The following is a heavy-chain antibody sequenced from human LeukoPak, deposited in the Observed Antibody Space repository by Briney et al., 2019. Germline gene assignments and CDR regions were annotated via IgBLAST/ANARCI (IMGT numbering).Heavy chain of an antibody. CDR1: GGTFSSYA. CDR3: ARDPGDSSSWYVGYYYYYMDV. Sequence: SVKVSCKASGGTFSSYAISWVRQAPGQGLEWMGGIIPIFGTANYAQKFQGRVTITADESTSTAYMELSSLRSEDTAVYYCARDPGDSSSWYVGYYYYYMDVWGKGTTVTISS. J-gene: IGHJ6*03. CDR2: IIPIFGTA. D-gene: IGHD6-13*01. V-gene: IGHV1-69*13.